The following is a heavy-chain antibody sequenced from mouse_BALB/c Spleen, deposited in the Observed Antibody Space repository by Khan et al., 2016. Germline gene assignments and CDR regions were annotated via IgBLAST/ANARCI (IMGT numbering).Heavy chain of an antibody. CDR2: IIPYNGYT. J-gene: IGHJ4*01. Sequence: VQLQQSGPELVKPGASVKISCKASGYSFTGYFMNWVKQSHGKSLEWIGRIIPYNGYTFSNQKFRGKATLTVDTSSSTAHMQLLSLTSEDSAVYYCGRPHYDGSGYGAMDYWGQGTSVTVSS. D-gene: IGHD1-1*01. CDR1: GYSFTGYF. CDR3: GRPHYDGSGYGAMDY. V-gene: IGHV1-37*01.